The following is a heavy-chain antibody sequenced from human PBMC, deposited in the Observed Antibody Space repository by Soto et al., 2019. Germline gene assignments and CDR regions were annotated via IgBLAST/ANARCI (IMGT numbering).Heavy chain of an antibody. V-gene: IGHV3-66*01. CDR2: IYSGGST. CDR3: ARGQTFWSGYATPYNWFDP. J-gene: IGHJ5*02. Sequence: GGYLRLSCGASGFTFSRYWMSWVRQAPGKGLEWVSVIYSGGSTYYADSVKGRFTISRDNSKNTLYLQMNSLRAEDTAVYYCARGQTFWSGYATPYNWFDPWGQGTLVTVSS. CDR1: GFTFSRYW. D-gene: IGHD3-3*01.